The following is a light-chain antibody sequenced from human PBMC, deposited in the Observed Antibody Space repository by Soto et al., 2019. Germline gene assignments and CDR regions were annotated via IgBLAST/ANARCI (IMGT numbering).Light chain of an antibody. CDR2: DVT. CDR3: CSYAGSYTL. CDR1: SSDVGGYDF. V-gene: IGLV2-11*01. Sequence: QSVLTQPRSVSGSPRQSVTISCTGTSSDVGGYDFVSWYQQYPGKVPKLIIYDVTQRPSGVPDRFSASKSDNTASLTISGLQAEDEADYYCCSYAGSYTLFGGGTKLTVL. J-gene: IGLJ2*01.